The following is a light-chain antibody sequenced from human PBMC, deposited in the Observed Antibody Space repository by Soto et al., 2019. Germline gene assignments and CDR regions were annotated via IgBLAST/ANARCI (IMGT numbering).Light chain of an antibody. CDR2: GAS. V-gene: IGKV3-15*01. CDR1: QSVSSN. J-gene: IGKJ1*01. CDR3: QQYNDWPRT. Sequence: EIVMSQSPATLSVSPGERATLSCGASQSVSSNLAWYQQKPGQAPRLLIYGASTRATGIPARFSGSGSGTEFTLTISSLQSEDFGVYYCQQYNDWPRTFGQGTKVDIK.